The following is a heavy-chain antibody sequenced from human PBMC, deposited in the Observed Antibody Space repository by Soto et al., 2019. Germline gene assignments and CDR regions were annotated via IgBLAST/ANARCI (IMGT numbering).Heavy chain of an antibody. CDR2: ISYHGSNE. Sequence: GGSLRLSCAASGFTFSSAWMSWVRQAPGKGLEWVAVISYHGSNEYYPDSEKGRFTISRDNSKNTVYLQMNSLRAEDTAVYYCVKDLETPPYYFDYWGQGTVVTVSS. V-gene: IGHV3-30*18. CDR3: VKDLETPPYYFDY. J-gene: IGHJ4*02. CDR1: GFTFSSAW.